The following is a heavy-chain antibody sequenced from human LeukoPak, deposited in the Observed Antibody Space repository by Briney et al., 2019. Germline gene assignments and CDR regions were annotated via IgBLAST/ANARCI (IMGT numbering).Heavy chain of an antibody. CDR1: GFTFSNYD. J-gene: IGHJ4*02. D-gene: IGHD1-26*01. CDR2: IRYDGSNK. V-gene: IGHV3-30*02. Sequence: PGGSLRLSCPASGFTFSNYDMHWVRQAPGKGLEWVAFIRYDGSNKYFADSVKGRFTISRDNAKNSLDLQMNNLRDEDTAIYYCTKAGVVGAKAGFDNWGQGTLVTVSS. CDR3: TKAGVVGAKAGFDN.